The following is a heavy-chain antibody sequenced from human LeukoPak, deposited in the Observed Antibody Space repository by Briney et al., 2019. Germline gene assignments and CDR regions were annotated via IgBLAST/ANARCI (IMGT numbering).Heavy chain of an antibody. CDR1: GFTFSSYA. J-gene: IGHJ4*02. CDR2: ISSSSSTI. D-gene: IGHD4-17*01. V-gene: IGHV3-48*04. CDR3: AGRTGPFDY. Sequence: GGSLRLSCAASGFTFSSYAMSWVRQAPGKGLEWVSYISSSSSTIYYADSVKGRFTISRDNAKNSLYLQMNSLRAEDTAVYYCAGRTGPFDYWGQGTLVTVSS.